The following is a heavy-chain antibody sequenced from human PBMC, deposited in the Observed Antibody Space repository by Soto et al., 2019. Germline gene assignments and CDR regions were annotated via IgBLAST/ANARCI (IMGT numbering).Heavy chain of an antibody. Sequence: QVPLVQSGAEAKKPGASVKVSCKASGYTFTAYAIHWVRQAPGQRLDWMGWINAGNGDTKYSQKFQGRVTITTDTSAATAYMELSSLRSEDTAVYYCTLIRFSSGWYFDYWGQGTLVTVSS. J-gene: IGHJ4*02. V-gene: IGHV1-3*01. D-gene: IGHD6-19*01. CDR1: GYTFTAYA. CDR3: TLIRFSSGWYFDY. CDR2: INAGNGDT.